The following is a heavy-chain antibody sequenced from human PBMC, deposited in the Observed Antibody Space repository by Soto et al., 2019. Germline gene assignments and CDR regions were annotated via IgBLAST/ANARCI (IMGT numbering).Heavy chain of an antibody. CDR3: ERDLRFGDEGMYYYGMDV. CDR1: GYSISSGYY. Sequence: SETLSLTXAVSGYSISSGYYWGWIRQPPGKGLEWIGSIYHSGSTYYNPSLKSRVTISVDTSKNQFSLKLSSVTAADTAVYYCERDLRFGDEGMYYYGMDVWGQGTTVTVS. D-gene: IGHD3-10*01. J-gene: IGHJ6*02. CDR2: IYHSGST. V-gene: IGHV4-38-2*02.